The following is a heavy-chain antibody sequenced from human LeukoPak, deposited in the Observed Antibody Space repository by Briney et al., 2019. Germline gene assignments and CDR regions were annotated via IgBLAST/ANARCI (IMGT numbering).Heavy chain of an antibody. CDR3: ARGYQWPIKLSYYYYYGMDV. Sequence: PGGSLRLSCVVSGFNSEDHAMHRVRQAPGKGLEWVSGIYWSSSGTGYADSVKGRFTVSRDSAKNSLYLQMNSLRAEDTAVYYCARGYQWPIKLSYYYYYGMDVWGQGTTVTVSS. CDR2: IYWSSSGT. CDR1: GFNSEDHA. D-gene: IGHD6-19*01. J-gene: IGHJ6*02. V-gene: IGHV3-9*02.